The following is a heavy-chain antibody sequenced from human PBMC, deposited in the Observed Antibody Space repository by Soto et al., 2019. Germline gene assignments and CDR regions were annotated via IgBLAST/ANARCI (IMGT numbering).Heavy chain of an antibody. CDR2: IYHSGST. CDR3: ASLGTTVTTFDY. Sequence: QVQLQEAGPGLVKPSGTLSLTCAVSGGSISSSNWWSWVRQPPGKGLEWIGEIYHSGSTNYNPSLKSRVTISVDKSKNQSSLKLSSVPAGNTAVYYCASLGTTVTTFDYWGQGTLVTVSS. V-gene: IGHV4-4*02. D-gene: IGHD4-4*01. J-gene: IGHJ4*02. CDR1: GGSISSSNW.